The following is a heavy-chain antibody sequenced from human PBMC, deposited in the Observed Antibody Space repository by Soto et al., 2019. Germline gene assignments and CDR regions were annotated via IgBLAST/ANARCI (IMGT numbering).Heavy chain of an antibody. V-gene: IGHV1-69*01. D-gene: IGHD6-19*01. CDR3: ARGLFGQQWLVGFDT. Sequence: WVRQAPGQGLEWMGGTIPMFATAQYAQKLQGRVTITADESTSTVYMDLTSLTSDDTAVYYCARGLFGQQWLVGFDTWGQGTLVTVSS. CDR2: TIPMFATA. J-gene: IGHJ4*02.